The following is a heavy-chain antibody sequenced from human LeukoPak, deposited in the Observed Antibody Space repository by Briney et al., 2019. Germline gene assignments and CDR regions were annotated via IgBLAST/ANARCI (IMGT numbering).Heavy chain of an antibody. V-gene: IGHV3-23*01. D-gene: IGHD5-12*01. CDR2: ISGSGGST. CDR3: ARVSGYDGY. J-gene: IGHJ4*02. Sequence: GGSLRLSWAPAGFTFSNYSMSWARQAPGKGLEWVSAISGSGGSTYYADSVKGRFTISRDNSKNTLYLQMNSLRAEDTAVYYCARVSGYDGYWGQGTLVTVSS. CDR1: GFTFSNYS.